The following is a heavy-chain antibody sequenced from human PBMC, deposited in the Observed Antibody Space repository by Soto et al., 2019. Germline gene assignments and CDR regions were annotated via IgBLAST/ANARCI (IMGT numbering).Heavy chain of an antibody. V-gene: IGHV3-15*07. CDR2: IETETGGRTT. D-gene: IGHD1-7*01. J-gene: IGHJ4*02. CDR1: GFTFSNAW. CDR3: TTNSPHDY. Sequence: PGGSLRLSCAASGFTFSNAWMNWVRQAPGKGLEWVGRIETETGGRTTHYAAPVKGRFTISRDDSKNTLYLQMNSLKTEDTAVYFCTTNSPHDYWGQGTLVTVSS.